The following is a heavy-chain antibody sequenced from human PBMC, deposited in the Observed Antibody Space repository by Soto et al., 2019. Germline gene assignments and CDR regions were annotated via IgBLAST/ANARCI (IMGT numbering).Heavy chain of an antibody. D-gene: IGHD5-18*01. CDR2: IYWDVDK. Sequence: QITLKESGPTLVKPTQTLTLTCTFSGFSLSTSGVGVGWIRQPPGKTLEWLALIYWDVDKRYSPSLKSRLTITKDTSKNQVVITMTNMDPVDTATYYCAHRHGYGGDFDYWGQGTLVTVSS. CDR3: AHRHGYGGDFDY. CDR1: GFSLSTSGVG. V-gene: IGHV2-5*02. J-gene: IGHJ4*02.